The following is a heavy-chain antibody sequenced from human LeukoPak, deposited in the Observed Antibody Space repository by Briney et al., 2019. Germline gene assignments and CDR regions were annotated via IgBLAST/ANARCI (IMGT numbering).Heavy chain of an antibody. Sequence: SETLSLTCTVSGYSISSGYYWGWIRQPPGKGLEWIGSIYHSGSTYYNPSLKSRFTISVDTSKSQFSLKLSSVTAADTAVYYCARNRRQPVATVKYHYYYYYMDVWGKGTTVTISS. CDR1: GYSISSGYY. V-gene: IGHV4-38-2*02. J-gene: IGHJ6*03. CDR2: IYHSGST. D-gene: IGHD5-12*01. CDR3: ARNRRQPVATVKYHYYYYYMDV.